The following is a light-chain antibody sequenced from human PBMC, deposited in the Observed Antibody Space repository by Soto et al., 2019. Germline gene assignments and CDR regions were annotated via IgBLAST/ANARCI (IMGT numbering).Light chain of an antibody. Sequence: SALTHPPSASGSPGQSVTISCTGTSRDVGTYSYVAWYQQHPGKAPKLMIYEVNKRPSGVPDRFSGSKAGNTASLNVFGLQAEDEADYYCSSYAGSDVFVFGTGTKVTVL. J-gene: IGLJ1*01. CDR3: SSYAGSDVFV. V-gene: IGLV2-8*01. CDR1: SRDVGTYSY. CDR2: EVN.